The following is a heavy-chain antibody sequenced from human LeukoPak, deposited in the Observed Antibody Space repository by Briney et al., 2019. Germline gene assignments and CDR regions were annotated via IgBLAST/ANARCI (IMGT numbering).Heavy chain of an antibody. J-gene: IGHJ2*01. V-gene: IGHV4-4*07. CDR3: ARVYCSGGSCFWYFDL. CDR2: IYTTGST. Sequence: SETLSLTCTVSGGSISSYYWSWIRQPAGKGLEWIGRIYTTGSTDYNPSLKSRITMSVDPPRNQFSLKLNFVTAADTAIYYCARVYCSGGSCFWYFDLWGRGTLVTVSS. CDR1: GGSISSYY. D-gene: IGHD2-15*01.